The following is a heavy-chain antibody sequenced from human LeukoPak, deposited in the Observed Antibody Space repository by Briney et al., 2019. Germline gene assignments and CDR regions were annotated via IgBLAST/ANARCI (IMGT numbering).Heavy chain of an antibody. CDR2: TIPIFGTA. J-gene: IGHJ6*02. CDR3: ASAVVGATDYYYYGMDV. Sequence: SVKVSCKSSGGTFSSYAICWVRQAHGPGFEWMGGTIPIFGTANYAQKFQGRVTITADESTSTAYMELSSLRSEDTAVYYGASAVVGATDYYYYGMDVWGQGTTVTVSS. V-gene: IGHV1-69*01. CDR1: GGTFSSYA. D-gene: IGHD1-26*01.